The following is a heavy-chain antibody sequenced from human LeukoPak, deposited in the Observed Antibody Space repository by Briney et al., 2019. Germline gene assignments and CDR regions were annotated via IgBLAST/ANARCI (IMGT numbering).Heavy chain of an antibody. J-gene: IGHJ4*02. D-gene: IGHD2-21*02. Sequence: GGSLRLSCAASGFDFSNYGMHWVRQAPGKGLEWVTFIQYDGINKYYGDSVRGRFTISRDNSKNTLYLQMHSLRVEDKAMYYCVKSSSSQTAEDFWGQGTLVTVSS. CDR1: GFDFSNYG. V-gene: IGHV3-30*02. CDR3: VKSSSSQTAEDF. CDR2: IQYDGINK.